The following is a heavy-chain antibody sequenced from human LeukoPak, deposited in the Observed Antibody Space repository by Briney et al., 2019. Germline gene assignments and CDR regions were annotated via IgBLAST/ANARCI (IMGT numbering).Heavy chain of an antibody. Sequence: PSETLSLTCAVYGGSFSGYYWSWIRQPPGKGLEWIGEINHSGSTNHNPSLKSRVTISVDTSKNQFSLKLSSVTAADTAVYYCARRSSGYSYWGQGTLVTVSS. CDR3: ARRSSGYSY. J-gene: IGHJ4*02. CDR1: GGSFSGYY. V-gene: IGHV4-34*01. CDR2: INHSGST. D-gene: IGHD3-22*01.